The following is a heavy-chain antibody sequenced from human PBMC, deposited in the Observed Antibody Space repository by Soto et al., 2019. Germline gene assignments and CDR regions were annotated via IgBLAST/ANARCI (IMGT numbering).Heavy chain of an antibody. J-gene: IGHJ4*02. CDR1: GGSFSGYY. V-gene: IGHV4-34*01. CDR2: INHSGST. CDR3: ARGVPYYYDSSGLFDY. Sequence: LSLTCAVYGGSFSGYYWSWIRQPPGKGLEWIWEINHSGSTNYNPSLKSRVTISVDTSKNQFSLKLSSVTAADTAVYYCARGVPYYYDSSGLFDYWGQGXLVTVYS. D-gene: IGHD3-22*01.